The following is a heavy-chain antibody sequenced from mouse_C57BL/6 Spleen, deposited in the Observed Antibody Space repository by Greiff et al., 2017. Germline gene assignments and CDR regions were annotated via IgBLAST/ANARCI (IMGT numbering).Heavy chain of an antibody. CDR1: GFTFSDYG. Sequence: EVKLVESGGGLVKPGGSLKLSCAASGFTFSDYGMHWVRQAPEKGLVWVAYISSGSSTIYYADTVKGRFTISRDNAKNTLFLQMTSLRSEDTAMYYCASNYAMDYWGQGTSVTVSS. CDR2: ISSGSSTI. CDR3: ASNYAMDY. V-gene: IGHV5-17*01. J-gene: IGHJ4*01.